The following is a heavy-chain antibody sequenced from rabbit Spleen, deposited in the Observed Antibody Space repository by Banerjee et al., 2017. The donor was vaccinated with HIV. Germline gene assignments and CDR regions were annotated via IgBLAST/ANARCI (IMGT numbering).Heavy chain of an antibody. Sequence: QSLEESGGDLVKPGASLTLTCTASGFSFSSRYYMCWVRQAPGKGLEYIGLIKTTGTTYYATWVNGRFTISKTSTTVDLKMTSLTAADTATYFCARDRSDGGYDFDLWGPGTLVTVS. D-gene: IGHD2-1*01. CDR2: IKTTGTT. CDR3: ARDRSDGGYDFDL. J-gene: IGHJ4*01. CDR1: GFSFSSRYY. V-gene: IGHV1S40*01.